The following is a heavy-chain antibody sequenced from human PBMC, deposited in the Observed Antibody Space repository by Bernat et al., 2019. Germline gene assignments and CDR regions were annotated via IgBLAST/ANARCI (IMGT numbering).Heavy chain of an antibody. V-gene: IGHV2-5*02. CDR2: IYWDDDK. D-gene: IGHD3-16*01. J-gene: IGHJ3*01. CDR3: AHIEITFGGVQRVDAFDF. Sequence: QITLKESGPTLVKPTQTLTLTCTFSGFSLTTSGVGVDWIRQPPGEALDWLAVIYWDDDKRYSPSLRSRLTITKDISRNQVVLTMTNMDPLDTATYFCAHIEITFGGVQRVDAFDFWGQGTMVTVSS. CDR1: GFSLTTSGVG.